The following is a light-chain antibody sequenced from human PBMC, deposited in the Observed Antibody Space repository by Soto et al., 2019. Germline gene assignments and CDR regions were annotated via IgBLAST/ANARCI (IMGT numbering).Light chain of an antibody. V-gene: IGKV3-15*01. J-gene: IGKJ1*01. CDR2: GAS. CDR3: QPYNAWPGT. CDR1: QSISSS. Sequence: EIVMTRFPATLSVSPGQRATLSCRASQSISSSLAWYQQKPGQSPRLLIYGASIRATGIPARFSGSGSGTHFTLTISSLQSEDFGTYYCQPYNAWPGTLAQGTKVDIK.